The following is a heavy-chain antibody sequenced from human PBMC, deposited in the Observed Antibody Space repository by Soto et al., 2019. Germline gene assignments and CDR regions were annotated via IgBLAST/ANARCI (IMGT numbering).Heavy chain of an antibody. CDR3: ARGGVSTRTFDY. J-gene: IGHJ4*02. CDR1: GYSFPSQW. CDR2: IYPSDSDT. Sequence: PGESLKISCKGSGYSFPSQWIGWVRQTPGKGLEWMGIIYPSDSDTRYRPSFQGQVTISADKSISSAYLQWSSLRASDTAMYYCARGGVSTRTFDYWGQGTPVTVSS. D-gene: IGHD3-3*01. V-gene: IGHV5-51*01.